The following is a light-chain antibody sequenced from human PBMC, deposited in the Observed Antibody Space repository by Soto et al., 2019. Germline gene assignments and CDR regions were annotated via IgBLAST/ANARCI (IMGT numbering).Light chain of an antibody. CDR2: DAS. CDR3: QQYDNLPLT. V-gene: IGKV1-33*01. CDR1: QDIGNY. J-gene: IGKJ4*01. Sequence: DTQMTQSPSSLSASVGDRVTITCQASQDIGNYLNWYQQRPGKAPKLLIYDASNLETGVPSRFSASGSGTDFTFTVTSLQPEDIAKYFCQQYDNLPLTFGGGTKVEIK.